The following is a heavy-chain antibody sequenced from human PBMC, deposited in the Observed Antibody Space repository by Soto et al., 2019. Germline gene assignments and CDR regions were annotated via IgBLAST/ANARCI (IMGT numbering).Heavy chain of an antibody. J-gene: IGHJ3*02. D-gene: IGHD2-15*01. CDR1: GDSFDNYY. Sequence: QVQLAQSGAEVKKPGASVKVSSKASGDSFDNYYIHWVRQTPEHGLEWMGWINPNSGATKNAQKIHDWVTMTWATAINPGYMELRGLKADDTAPYYWAGSGGLGDSFDIWGQGTMVSVSS. V-gene: IGHV1-2*04. CDR3: AGSGGLGDSFDI. CDR2: INPNSGAT.